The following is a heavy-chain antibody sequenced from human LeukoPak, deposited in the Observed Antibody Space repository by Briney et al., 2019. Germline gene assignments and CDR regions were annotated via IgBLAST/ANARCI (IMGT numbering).Heavy chain of an antibody. CDR3: ARSGTIVVNTPNWFDP. J-gene: IGHJ5*02. D-gene: IGHD3-22*01. CDR2: IIPIFGTA. V-gene: IGHV1-69*05. CDR1: GGTFSSYA. Sequence: SVKVSCKASGGTFSSYAISWVRQAPGQGLEWMGGIIPIFGTANYAQKFQGRVTITTDESTSTAYMELSSLRSEDTAVYYCARSGTIVVNTPNWFDPRGQGTLVTVSS.